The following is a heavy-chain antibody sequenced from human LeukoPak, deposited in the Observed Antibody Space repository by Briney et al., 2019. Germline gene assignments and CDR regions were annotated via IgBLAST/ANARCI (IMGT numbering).Heavy chain of an antibody. CDR1: GFTFSSYS. J-gene: IGHJ6*03. CDR2: ISSSSSYI. D-gene: IGHD3-10*01. Sequence: GGSLRLSCAASGFTFSSYSMNWVRQAPGKGLEWVSSISSSSSYIYYADSVKGRFTISRDNAKNSLYLQMNSLRSEDTAVYYCATGGPGITMVRGVTSRNYYYYMDVWGKGTTVTVSS. CDR3: ATGGPGITMVRGVTSRNYYYYMDV. V-gene: IGHV3-21*04.